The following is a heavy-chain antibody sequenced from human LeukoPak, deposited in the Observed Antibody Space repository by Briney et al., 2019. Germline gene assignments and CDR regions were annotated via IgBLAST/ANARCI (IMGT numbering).Heavy chain of an antibody. CDR2: ISGSGVST. Sequence: PGGSLRLSYAASGFRFSSYAMSWVRRAPGKGLEWVSAISGSGVSTYYADSVKGRFTVSRDNSKNTLYLQMSSLRAEDTAVYYCAKDWPRVSGSYVGGFDYWGQGTLVTVSS. V-gene: IGHV3-23*01. CDR3: AKDWPRVSGSYVGGFDY. CDR1: GFRFSSYA. D-gene: IGHD3-16*01. J-gene: IGHJ4*02.